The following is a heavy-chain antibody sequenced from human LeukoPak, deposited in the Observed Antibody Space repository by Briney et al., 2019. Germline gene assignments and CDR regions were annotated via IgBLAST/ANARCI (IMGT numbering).Heavy chain of an antibody. V-gene: IGHV3-33*06. Sequence: GGSLRLSCAASGFTFSSYGMNWVRQAPGKGLEWVAVIWYAGSKTYYADSVKGRFTISRDNSKNTLYLQMNSLRAEDTAVYYCAKDYFLIDYWGQGTLVTVSS. CDR3: AKDYFLIDY. CDR2: IWYAGSKT. CDR1: GFTFSSYG. J-gene: IGHJ4*02. D-gene: IGHD2/OR15-2a*01.